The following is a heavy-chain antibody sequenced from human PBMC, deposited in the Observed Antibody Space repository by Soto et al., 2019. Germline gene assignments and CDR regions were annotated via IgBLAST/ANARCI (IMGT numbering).Heavy chain of an antibody. CDR3: ARDRLATEGGVGQEGFDY. V-gene: IGHV1-2*04. CDR2: LNPNSGGT. Sequence: QVQLVQSGAEVKTPGASVKVSCKASGYTFTGYYMHWVRQAPGQGLEWMGRLNPNSGGTNYSQKFQGWVTMTRDPSHSTGYMELSRLRSDDTAVYYCARDRLATEGGVGQEGFDYWGQGTLVTVSS. D-gene: IGHD3-16*01. J-gene: IGHJ4*02. CDR1: GYTFTGYY.